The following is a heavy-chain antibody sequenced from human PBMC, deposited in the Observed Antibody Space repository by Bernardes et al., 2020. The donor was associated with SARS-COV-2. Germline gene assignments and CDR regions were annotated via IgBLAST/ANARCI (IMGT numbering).Heavy chain of an antibody. CDR2: IYSGGST. CDR1: GLTVSGNY. J-gene: IGHJ4*02. Sequence: GGSLRLSCAASGLTVSGNYMSWVRQAPGKGLEWVSVIYSGGSTYYADSVKGRFTISRDNSKNTLYLQMNSLRAEDTAVYYCAGVAGLMAPYYFDSWGQGTLVTVSS. CDR3: AGVAGLMAPYYFDS. D-gene: IGHD2-15*01. V-gene: IGHV3-66*01.